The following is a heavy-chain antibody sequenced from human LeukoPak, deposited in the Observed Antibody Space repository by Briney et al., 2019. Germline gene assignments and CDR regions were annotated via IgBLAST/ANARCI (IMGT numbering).Heavy chain of an antibody. Sequence: GGSLRLSCAASGITFSSYGMSWVRQAPGKGLEWVSSISSTGGTTYYADSVKGRFTISRDNSKNTLYLQMNSLRAEDTAVYYCARDEYYDILTGPGAFDIWGQGTMVTVSS. D-gene: IGHD3-9*01. V-gene: IGHV3-23*01. J-gene: IGHJ3*02. CDR2: ISSTGGTT. CDR1: GITFSSYG. CDR3: ARDEYYDILTGPGAFDI.